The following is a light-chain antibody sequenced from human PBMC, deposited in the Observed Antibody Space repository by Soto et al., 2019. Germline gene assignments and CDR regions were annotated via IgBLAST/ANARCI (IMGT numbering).Light chain of an antibody. V-gene: IGKV3-15*01. J-gene: IGKJ4*01. CDR1: QSVSSSY. Sequence: EIVLTQSPGTLSLPPGERATLSCRASQSVSSSYLAWYQQKPGQAPRLLIYGASIRATGIPARFSGSGSGTEFTLTISSLQSEDLAVYYCQEYNHWHPITFGGGTKVDIK. CDR2: GAS. CDR3: QEYNHWHPIT.